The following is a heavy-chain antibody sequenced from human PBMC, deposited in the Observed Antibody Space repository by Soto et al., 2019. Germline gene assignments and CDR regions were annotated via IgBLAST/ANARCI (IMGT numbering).Heavy chain of an antibody. V-gene: IGHV2-5*02. CDR1: GFSLNTRGVG. CDR3: AHRPRGYSYYFDY. J-gene: IGHJ4*02. D-gene: IGHD5-18*01. Sequence: QITLKESGPTLVKPTQTLTLTCTFSGFSLNTRGVGVGWIRQPPGKAPEWLALLYWDDDKGYSPSLKSRLTNTKDTSKNQVVLTVTNMDPVDTATYYCAHRPRGYSYYFDYWGQGTLVTVSS. CDR2: LYWDDDK.